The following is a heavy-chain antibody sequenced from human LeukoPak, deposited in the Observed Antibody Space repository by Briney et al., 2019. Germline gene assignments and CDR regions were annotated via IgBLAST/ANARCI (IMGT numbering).Heavy chain of an antibody. D-gene: IGHD6-6*01. Sequence: ASVKVSCKAFGYTFTSNYMHWVRQAPGQGPEWMGIINPSGGSTSYAQKFQGRVTMTRDMSTSTVYMELSSLRSEDTAVYYCARVEYSSSSISYYMDVWGKGTTVTVSS. V-gene: IGHV1-46*01. CDR3: ARVEYSSSSISYYMDV. J-gene: IGHJ6*03. CDR1: GYTFTSNY. CDR2: INPSGGST.